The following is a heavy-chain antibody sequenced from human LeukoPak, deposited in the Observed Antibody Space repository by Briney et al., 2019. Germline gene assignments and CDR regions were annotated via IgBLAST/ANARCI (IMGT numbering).Heavy chain of an antibody. Sequence: GGSLRLSCAASGFTFSSYSMNWVRQAPGKGLEWVSSISCSSSYIYYADSVKGRFTISRDNAKNSLYLQMNSLRAEDTAVYYCAREYDFWSGTDAFDIWGQGTMVTVSS. CDR1: GFTFSSYS. D-gene: IGHD3-3*01. J-gene: IGHJ3*02. CDR2: ISCSSSYI. V-gene: IGHV3-21*01. CDR3: AREYDFWSGTDAFDI.